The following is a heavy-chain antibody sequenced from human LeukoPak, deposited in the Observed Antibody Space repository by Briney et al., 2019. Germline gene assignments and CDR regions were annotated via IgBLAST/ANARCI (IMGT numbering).Heavy chain of an antibody. CDR1: GYTFSSYA. D-gene: IGHD6-13*01. J-gene: IGHJ6*03. Sequence: ASVKVSCKASGYTFSSYAISWVRQAPGQGLEWMGGIIPIFGTANYAQKFQGRVTITADKSTSTAYMELSSLRSEDTAVYYCATKSGYSSSWHYYYYYMDVWGKGTTVTVSS. CDR3: ATKSGYSSSWHYYYYYMDV. CDR2: IIPIFGTA. V-gene: IGHV1-69*06.